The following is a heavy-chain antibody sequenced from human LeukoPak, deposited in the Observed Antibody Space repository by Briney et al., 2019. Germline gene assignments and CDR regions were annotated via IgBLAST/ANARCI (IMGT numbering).Heavy chain of an antibody. CDR2: ISSSGSNI. Sequence: GGSLRLSCAASGFTFSDYYMSWIRQAPGKGLEWVSYISSSGSNIYYADSVKGRFTISRDSSKNTLYLQMNSLRAEDTAVYYCARGGGFTVYDTPYYFDFWGQGTLVTVSS. J-gene: IGHJ4*02. V-gene: IGHV3-11*04. CDR1: GFTFSDYY. CDR3: ARGGGFTVYDTPYYFDF. D-gene: IGHD5/OR15-5a*01.